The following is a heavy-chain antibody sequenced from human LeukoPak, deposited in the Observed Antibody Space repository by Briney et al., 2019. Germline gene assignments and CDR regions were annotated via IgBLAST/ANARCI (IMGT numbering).Heavy chain of an antibody. CDR2: ISGSGGST. Sequence: PGGSLRLSCAASGFTFSNAWMSWVRQAPGKGLEWVSAISGSGGSTYFADSVKGRFTISRDNSKNTLYLQMNSLRAEDTAVYYCAKTSGYRRFDPWGQGTLVTVSS. D-gene: IGHD5-12*01. J-gene: IGHJ5*02. CDR3: AKTSGYRRFDP. V-gene: IGHV3-23*01. CDR1: GFTFSNAW.